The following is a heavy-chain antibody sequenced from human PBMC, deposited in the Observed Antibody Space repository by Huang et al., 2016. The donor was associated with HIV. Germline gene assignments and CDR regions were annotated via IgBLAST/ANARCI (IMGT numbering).Heavy chain of an antibody. CDR1: AFTFRSYA. Sequence: EMQLLESGGGLVQPGGSLRLSCAASAFTFRSYAMTWVRQAPGKGLEWVSATSGSGGNTYYADSVKGRFTISRDNSKNTLYLKMNSLRAEYTTIYYCAKVASGYDFSARGSDWFDPWGQGTLVSVSS. CDR3: AKVASGYDFSARGSDWFDP. V-gene: IGHV3-23*01. J-gene: IGHJ5*02. D-gene: IGHD5-12*01. CDR2: TSGSGGNT.